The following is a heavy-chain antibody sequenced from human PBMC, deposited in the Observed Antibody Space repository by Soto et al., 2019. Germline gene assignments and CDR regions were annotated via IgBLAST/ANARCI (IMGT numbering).Heavy chain of an antibody. D-gene: IGHD2-2*02. V-gene: IGHV4-4*02. CDR1: GGSISSSSW. J-gene: IGHJ6*02. CDR2: IYHSGST. CDR3: ARGYCSSTSCYTGHYYYGMDV. Sequence: ASETLSLTCAVSGGSISSSSWWSWVRQPPGKGLEWIGEIYHSGSTNYNPSLKSRVTISVDKSKNQFSLKLSSVTAADTAVYYCARGYCSSTSCYTGHYYYGMDVWGQGTTVTVSS.